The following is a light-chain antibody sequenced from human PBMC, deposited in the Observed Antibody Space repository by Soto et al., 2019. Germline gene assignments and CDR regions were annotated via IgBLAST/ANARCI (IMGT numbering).Light chain of an antibody. CDR1: QSVSDN. Sequence: EIVMTQSPSTLSVPPWERSTLSFMASQSVSDNFAWYQQKPGQAPRLLISGATTRATGLPARFSGSGSGAEFTLTISSLQSEDFAVYFCQQYNIWPYTFGQGTKVDIK. CDR3: QQYNIWPYT. J-gene: IGKJ2*01. CDR2: GAT. V-gene: IGKV3-15*01.